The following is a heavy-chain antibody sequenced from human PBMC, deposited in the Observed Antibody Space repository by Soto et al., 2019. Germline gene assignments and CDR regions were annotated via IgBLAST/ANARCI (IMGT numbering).Heavy chain of an antibody. CDR3: ASSYGNAWYTY. D-gene: IGHD6-13*01. Sequence: SETLSLTCAVYGGSFSGYYWSWIRQPPGKGLEWIGEINHSGGTNYNPSLKSRVTISVDTSKNQFSLKLSSVTAADTAVYYCASSYGNAWYTYWGQGTLVTVSS. V-gene: IGHV4-34*01. J-gene: IGHJ4*02. CDR1: GGSFSGYY. CDR2: INHSGGT.